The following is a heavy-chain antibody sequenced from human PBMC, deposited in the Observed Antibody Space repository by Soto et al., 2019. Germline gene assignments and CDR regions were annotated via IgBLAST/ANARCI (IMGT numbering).Heavy chain of an antibody. J-gene: IGHJ4*02. CDR2: IYYSVST. Sequence: PSETLSLTCTVSGGSISSYYWSWIRQPPGRGLEWIGYIYYSVSTNYNPSLKSRVTISVDTSKNQFSLKLSSVTAADTAVYYCARVPDYWGQGILVTSPQ. CDR1: GGSISSYY. CDR3: ARVPDY. V-gene: IGHV4-59*12. D-gene: IGHD2-2*01.